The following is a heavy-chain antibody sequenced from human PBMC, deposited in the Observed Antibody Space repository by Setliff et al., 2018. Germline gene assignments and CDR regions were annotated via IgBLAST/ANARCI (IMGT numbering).Heavy chain of an antibody. CDR3: ARGRNIAARHLDS. V-gene: IGHV4-34*01. CDR1: GGSFSGYY. CDR2: INHSGTT. J-gene: IGHJ4*02. Sequence: SETLSLTCAVYGGSFSGYYWSWIRQPPEKGLEWIGEINHSGTTNYNPSLKSRVIISVDTSKNQFSLKLSSLTAADTAVYYCARGRNIAARHLDSWGQGTLVTVS. D-gene: IGHD6-6*01.